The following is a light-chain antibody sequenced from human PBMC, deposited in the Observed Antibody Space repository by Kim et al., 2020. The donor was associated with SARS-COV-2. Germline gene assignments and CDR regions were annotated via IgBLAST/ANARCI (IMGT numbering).Light chain of an antibody. V-gene: IGLV3-1*01. Sequence: SGSPGQTASITCSGDKLGDKYACWYQQKPGQSPVLVIYQDSKRPSGIPERFSGSNSGNTATLTISGTQAMDEADYYCQAWDSSPRVFGGGTQLTVL. CDR1: KLGDKY. CDR3: QAWDSSPRV. J-gene: IGLJ2*01. CDR2: QDS.